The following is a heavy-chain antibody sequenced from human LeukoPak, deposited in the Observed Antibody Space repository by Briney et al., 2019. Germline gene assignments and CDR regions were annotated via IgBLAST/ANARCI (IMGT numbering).Heavy chain of an antibody. CDR3: ARVGENTIFGVVMDYYYYYGMDV. Sequence: ASVKVSCKASGYTFTSYGISWVRQAPGQGLEWMGWISAYNGNTNYAQKLQGRVTMTTDTSTRTAYMELRSLRSDDTAVYYCARVGENTIFGVVMDYYYYYGMDVWGQGTTVTVSS. J-gene: IGHJ6*02. CDR2: ISAYNGNT. D-gene: IGHD3-3*01. CDR1: GYTFTSYG. V-gene: IGHV1-18*01.